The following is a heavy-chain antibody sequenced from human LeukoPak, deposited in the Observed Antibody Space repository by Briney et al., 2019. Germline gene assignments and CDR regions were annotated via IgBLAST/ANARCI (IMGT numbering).Heavy chain of an antibody. CDR1: GGSISNYY. D-gene: IGHD6-13*01. CDR2: IYYSGST. CDR3: ARGMISAARVFDY. V-gene: IGHV4-59*01. J-gene: IGHJ4*02. Sequence: SETLSLTCTVSGGSISNYYWSWIRQPPGKELEWIGYIYYSGSTNYNPSLKSRVAMSVDTSKNQFSLKMSSVSAADTAVYYCARGMISAARVFDYWGQGTLVTVSS.